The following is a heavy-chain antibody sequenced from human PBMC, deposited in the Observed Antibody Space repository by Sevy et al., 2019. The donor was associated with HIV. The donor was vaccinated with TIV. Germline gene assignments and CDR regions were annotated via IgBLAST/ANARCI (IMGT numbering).Heavy chain of an antibody. V-gene: IGHV5-10-1*01. Sequence: GESLKISCKGSGYSFTTYWINWVRQMPGKGLEWMGKIDPSDSYTNYSPSFQGHVSISVDKSINTAYLQWSSLKASDTAIYYCGRHAVKGVAYQGMDVWGQGTTVTVSS. CDR3: GRHAVKGVAYQGMDV. CDR2: IDPSDSYT. D-gene: IGHD3-3*01. CDR1: GYSFTTYW. J-gene: IGHJ6*02.